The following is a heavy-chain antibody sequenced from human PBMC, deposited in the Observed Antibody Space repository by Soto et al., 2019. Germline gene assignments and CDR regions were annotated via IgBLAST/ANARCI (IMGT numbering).Heavy chain of an antibody. CDR3: ARDAGVTSFDC. J-gene: IGHJ4*02. CDR1: GFTFGVYS. D-gene: IGHD4-17*01. Sequence: GGSLRLSCAASGFTFGVYSVHWVRQAPGKGLESISYITGDSTSIYYAGSVKGRFTISRDNAKNSVYLQMSSLTAEDTAVYFCARDAGVTSFDCWGQGTLVTVSS. CDR2: ITGDSTSI. V-gene: IGHV3-48*01.